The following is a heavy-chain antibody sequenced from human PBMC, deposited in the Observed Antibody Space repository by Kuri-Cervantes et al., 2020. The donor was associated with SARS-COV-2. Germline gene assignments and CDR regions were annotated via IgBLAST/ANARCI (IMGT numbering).Heavy chain of an antibody. CDR2: IYHSGST. J-gene: IGHJ4*02. V-gene: IGHV4-38-2*01. Sequence: SQTLSLTCAVSGYSISSGYYWGWIRQPPGKGLEWIGSIYHSGSTYYNPSLKSRVTISVDTSKNQFSLKLSSVTAADTAVYYCARGECSGGSCYSFDYWGQGTLVTVSS. CDR1: GYSISSGYY. D-gene: IGHD2-15*01. CDR3: ARGECSGGSCYSFDY.